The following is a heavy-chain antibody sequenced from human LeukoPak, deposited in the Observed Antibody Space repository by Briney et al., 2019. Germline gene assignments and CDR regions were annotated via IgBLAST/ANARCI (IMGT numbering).Heavy chain of an antibody. CDR3: AGQGGYSGYDRRSWFDP. J-gene: IGHJ5*02. CDR1: GGSFSGYY. D-gene: IGHD5-12*01. V-gene: IGHV4-59*08. CDR2: IFYSGAT. Sequence: PSETLSLTCADHGGSFSGYYWSWIRQPPGKGLEWIGYIFYSGATDYNPYLYSRVTISVDTSKNQFSLKLNSVTAADTAVYYCAGQGGYSGYDRRSWFDPWGQGTLVTVSS.